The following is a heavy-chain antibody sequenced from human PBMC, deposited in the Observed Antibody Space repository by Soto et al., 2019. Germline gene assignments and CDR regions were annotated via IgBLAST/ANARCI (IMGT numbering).Heavy chain of an antibody. J-gene: IGHJ6*03. CDR3: AKNGCSYPACYPYYYYVDV. V-gene: IGHV3-23*01. CDR2: LSVTGASA. CDR1: GFSLTNSA. Sequence: EVQLLESGGGLVQPGGSLRLSCVASGFSLTNSAVRWVRQAPGKGLEWVSSLSVTGASAFYSDSVKGLFTISRDISKSTLYLQMSSLRAEDTAVYYCAKNGCSYPACYPYYYYVDVWGKGTTVTVSS. D-gene: IGHD2-15*01.